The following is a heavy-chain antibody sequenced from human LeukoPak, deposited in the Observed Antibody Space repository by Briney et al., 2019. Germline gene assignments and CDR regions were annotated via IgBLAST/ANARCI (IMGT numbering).Heavy chain of an antibody. CDR2: ISSSSSYI. J-gene: IGHJ6*03. CDR1: GFTFSSYS. CDR3: TRVKGYCTNGVCSPLRNYMDV. D-gene: IGHD2-8*01. V-gene: IGHV3-21*01. Sequence: GGSLRLSCAASGFTFSSYSMNWVRQAPGKGLEWVSSISSSSSYIYYADSVKGRFTISRDNAKNSLYLQMNSLRAEDTAVYYCTRVKGYCTNGVCSPLRNYMDVWGKGTTVTVSS.